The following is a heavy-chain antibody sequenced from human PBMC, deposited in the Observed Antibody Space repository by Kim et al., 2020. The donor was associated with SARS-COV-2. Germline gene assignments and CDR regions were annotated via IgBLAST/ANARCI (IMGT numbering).Heavy chain of an antibody. CDR3: ARQEYYDILTGGHTYGMDV. J-gene: IGHJ6*02. CDR1: GYSFSSYW. CDR2: VFPGDSDA. Sequence: GESLKISCKGSGYSFSSYWIGWVRQMSGKGLEWMGMVFPGDSDARYSPSFEGQVTILVDKSISTAYLQWSSLKASDTAMYFCARQEYYDILTGGHTYGMDVWGQGTTVTVSS. D-gene: IGHD3-9*01. V-gene: IGHV5-51*01.